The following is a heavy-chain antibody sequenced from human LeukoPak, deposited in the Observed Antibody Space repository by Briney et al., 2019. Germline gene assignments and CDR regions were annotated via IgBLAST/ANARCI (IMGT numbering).Heavy chain of an antibody. CDR3: ARVSVAYYYYYYMDV. CDR2: IYYSGST. V-gene: IGHV4-59*01. Sequence: SETLSLTCTVSGGSTSSYYWSWIRQPPGKGLEWIGYIYYSGSTNYNPSLKSRVTISVDTSKNQFSLKLSSVTAADTAVYYCARVSVAYYYYYYMDVWGKGTTVTVSS. J-gene: IGHJ6*03. CDR1: GGSTSSYY. D-gene: IGHD6-19*01.